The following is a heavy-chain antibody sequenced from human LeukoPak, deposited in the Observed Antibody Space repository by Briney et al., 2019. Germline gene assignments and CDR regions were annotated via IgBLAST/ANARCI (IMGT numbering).Heavy chain of an antibody. V-gene: IGHV3-23*01. Sequence: GGSLRLSCAASGFTFATYAMSWVRQAPGRGLEWVSTISGSGGSSYYADSVKGRFTISRDNSKDTLYLQMNSLRAEDTAVYYCANGNRCTSPNCLGYYYFYMDVWGKGTTVTVSS. D-gene: IGHD2-8*01. J-gene: IGHJ6*03. CDR2: ISGSGGSS. CDR3: ANGNRCTSPNCLGYYYFYMDV. CDR1: GFTFATYA.